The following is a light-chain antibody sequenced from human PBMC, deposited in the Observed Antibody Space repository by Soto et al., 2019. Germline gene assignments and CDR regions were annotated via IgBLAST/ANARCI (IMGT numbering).Light chain of an antibody. CDR1: QSVSNHY. V-gene: IGKV3-20*01. Sequence: LTQSPCTVSLSPGERATPSCRASQSVSNHYLAWYQQKPGQAPRLLIYGASNRATGIPDRFSGSGSGTDFTLTISRLEPEDFAVYYCQQYGSSGTFGQGTKVDIK. J-gene: IGKJ1*01. CDR2: GAS. CDR3: QQYGSSGT.